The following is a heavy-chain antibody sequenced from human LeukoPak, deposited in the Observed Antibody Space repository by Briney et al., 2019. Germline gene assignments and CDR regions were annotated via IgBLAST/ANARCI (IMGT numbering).Heavy chain of an antibody. V-gene: IGHV4-39*07. Sequence: ETLSLTCTVSGVSISSTNSYWGWIRQSPRTGLEWIGNIYSSGSTYYNPSLKSRVTISIDTSENQFSLKLTSVTAADTAVYYCARKREGPTTGIGYWGQGTLVTVSS. D-gene: IGHD1-26*01. CDR3: ARKREGPTTGIGY. CDR2: IYSSGST. J-gene: IGHJ4*02. CDR1: GVSISSTNSY.